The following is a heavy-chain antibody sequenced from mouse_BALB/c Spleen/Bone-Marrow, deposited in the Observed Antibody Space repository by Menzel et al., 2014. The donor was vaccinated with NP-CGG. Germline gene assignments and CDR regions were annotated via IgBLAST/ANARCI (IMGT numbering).Heavy chain of an antibody. D-gene: IGHD1-1*01. J-gene: IGHJ2*01. CDR2: ISTYYGDA. Sequence: VQLQQSGAELVRPGVSVKISCKGSGYTFTDYALHWVKQSHAKSLEWIGIISTYYGDASYNQKFKGKATMTVDKSSSTAYMELARLTSEDSAIYYCARVSYDYLDYWGQGTTLTVSS. CDR1: GYTFTDYA. V-gene: IGHV1S137*01. CDR3: ARVSYDYLDY.